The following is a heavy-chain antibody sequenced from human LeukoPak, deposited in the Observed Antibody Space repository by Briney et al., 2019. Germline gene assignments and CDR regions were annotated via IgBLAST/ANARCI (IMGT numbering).Heavy chain of an antibody. CDR3: AETLKLGISTGYFDY. CDR1: GFTFSSYA. V-gene: IGHV3-23*01. Sequence: GGSLRLSCAASGFTFSSYAMSWVRQAPGKGLEWVSGINDSGGSTYYADSVKGRFTISRDNSKNTLYLQMNSLRAEDTAVHYCAETLKLGISTGYFDYWGQGTLVTVSS. CDR2: INDSGGST. J-gene: IGHJ4*02. D-gene: IGHD3-9*01.